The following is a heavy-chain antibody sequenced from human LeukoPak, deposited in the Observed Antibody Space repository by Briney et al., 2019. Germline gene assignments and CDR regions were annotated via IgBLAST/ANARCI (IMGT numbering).Heavy chain of an antibody. J-gene: IGHJ5*02. V-gene: IGHV4-61*02. Sequence: KTSQTLSLTCTVSGGSISSGSYYWSWIRQPAGKGLEWIGRIYTSGSTNYNLSLKSRVTISVDTSKNQFSLKLSSVTAADTAVYYCARDHDYPDPWGQGTLVTVSS. CDR1: GGSISSGSYY. CDR2: IYTSGST. CDR3: ARDHDYPDP. D-gene: IGHD4-11*01.